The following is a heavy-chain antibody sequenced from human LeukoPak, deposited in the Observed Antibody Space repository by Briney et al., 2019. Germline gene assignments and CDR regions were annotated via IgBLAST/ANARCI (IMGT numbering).Heavy chain of an antibody. J-gene: IGHJ3*02. V-gene: IGHV3-48*01. CDR2: FSVDLKTI. CDR3: ARDSSWAFDI. D-gene: IGHD6-6*01. Sequence: GGSLRLSCVASGFNFNSYSMNWLRQDPGKGLEWVSYFSVDLKTIDCAESVRGRFTVSRDNASKSLHLQMNSLRVQDTAMDFCARDSSWAFDIWGQGTMGTVSS. CDR1: GFNFNSYS.